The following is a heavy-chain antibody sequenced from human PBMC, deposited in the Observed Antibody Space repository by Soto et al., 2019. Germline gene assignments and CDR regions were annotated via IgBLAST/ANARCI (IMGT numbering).Heavy chain of an antibody. J-gene: IGHJ3*01. CDR3: ARDGRPGRVGRPLPVTSNAFNL. CDR1: GYSFTSYF. D-gene: IGHD1-26*01. V-gene: IGHV1-46*01. Sequence: QVHLVQSGAELKKPGASVTVSCKASGYSFTSYFMHWVRQAPGQGLEWMGVVNPSTGAAGYAQNFKGSITMPRDTSTSTVYIELRSLKSDDSAVYYCARDGRPGRVGRPLPVTSNAFNLWGQGTVVTVSS. CDR2: VNPSTGAA.